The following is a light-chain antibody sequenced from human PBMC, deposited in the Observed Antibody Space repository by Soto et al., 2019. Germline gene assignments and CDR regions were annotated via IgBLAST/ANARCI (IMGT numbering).Light chain of an antibody. CDR1: QSINTY. V-gene: IGKV1-39*01. CDR3: QQSYSMPYA. CDR2: AAS. Sequence: DIQMTQSPSSLSSSVGDRVTITCRTSQSINTYLNWYQQKPGEAPKLLIYAASILQNGVPSTFSGSGSGTDFTLTISTLQPEDFATYYCQQSYSMPYAFGPGTKVDI. J-gene: IGKJ2*01.